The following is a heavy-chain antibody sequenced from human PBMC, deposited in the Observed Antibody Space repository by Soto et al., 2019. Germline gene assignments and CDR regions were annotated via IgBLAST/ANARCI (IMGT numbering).Heavy chain of an antibody. CDR1: GGTFSSYA. J-gene: IGHJ3*02. V-gene: IGHV1-69*01. D-gene: IGHD2-15*01. CDR2: IIPIFGTA. Sequence: QVQLVQSGAEVKKPGSSVKVSCKASGGTFSSYAISWVRQAPGQGLEWMGGIIPIFGTANYAQKFQGRVTITADESTSTAYMELSSLRSEDTAVYYCARDHVGYCSGGSCYSGAFDIWGQGTMVTVSS. CDR3: ARDHVGYCSGGSCYSGAFDI.